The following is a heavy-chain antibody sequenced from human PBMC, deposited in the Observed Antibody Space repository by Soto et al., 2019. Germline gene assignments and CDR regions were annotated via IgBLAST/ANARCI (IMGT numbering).Heavy chain of an antibody. CDR3: ARGGGSSGWYPNMVYYYGMDV. CDR1: GYTFTSYD. CDR2: MNPNSGNT. Sequence: QVQLVQSGAEVKKPGASVKVSCKASGYTFTSYDINWVRQATGQGLEWMGWMNPNSGNTGYAQKFQGRVTITRNTSISTAYMELSSLRSEDTAVYYCARGGGSSGWYPNMVYYYGMDVWGQGTTVTVSS. D-gene: IGHD6-19*01. V-gene: IGHV1-8*01. J-gene: IGHJ6*02.